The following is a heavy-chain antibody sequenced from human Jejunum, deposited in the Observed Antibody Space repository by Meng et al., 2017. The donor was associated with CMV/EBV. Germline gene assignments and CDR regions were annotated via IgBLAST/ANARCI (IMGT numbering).Heavy chain of an antibody. CDR1: GYTFTSYD. V-gene: IGHV1-8*01. D-gene: IGHD6-19*01. CDR2: MNPNRDTT. Sequence: QVQLVQSGAEVKKPGASVKVSCKASGYTFTSYDINWVRQGTGQGLEWMGWMNPNRDTTGYAQKFQGRVTMTRNISKSTAYMDLSSLRSEDTVVYYCATGVADFEYWGQGTLVTVSS. CDR3: ATGVADFEY. J-gene: IGHJ4*02.